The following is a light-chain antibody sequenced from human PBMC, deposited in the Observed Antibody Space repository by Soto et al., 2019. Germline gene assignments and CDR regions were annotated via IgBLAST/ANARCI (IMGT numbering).Light chain of an antibody. CDR3: QQTTTFPLT. V-gene: IGKV1D-12*01. Sequence: DIQMTQSPSSVSASVGDRVTITCRASQGVSTWLAWYQQKPGKAPNLLIYTASSLQSGVPSRFSGSGSGTDFTVTISSLQSEDFATYYCQQTTTFPLTFGGGTKVEI. CDR2: TAS. CDR1: QGVSTW. J-gene: IGKJ4*01.